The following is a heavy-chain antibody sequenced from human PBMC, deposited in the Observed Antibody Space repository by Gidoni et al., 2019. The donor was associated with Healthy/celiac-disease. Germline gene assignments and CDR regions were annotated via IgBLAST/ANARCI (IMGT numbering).Heavy chain of an antibody. V-gene: IGHV3-7*01. J-gene: IGHJ6*02. D-gene: IGHD3-3*01. Sequence: EVQLVESGGGLVQPGGSLRLSCAASGFTFSSYWMSWVRQAPGKGLAWVANIKQDGSEKYYVDSVKGRFTISRDNAKNSLYLQMNSLRAEDTAVYYCARSSVFFPNVTYYDFWSGYYKPDYYYYYGMDVWGQGTTVTVSS. CDR2: IKQDGSEK. CDR3: ARSSVFFPNVTYYDFWSGYYKPDYYYYYGMDV. CDR1: GFTFSSYW.